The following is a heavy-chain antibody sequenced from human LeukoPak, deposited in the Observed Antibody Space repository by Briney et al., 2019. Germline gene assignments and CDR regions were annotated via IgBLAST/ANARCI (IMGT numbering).Heavy chain of an antibody. D-gene: IGHD3-3*01. CDR3: ARKVRFLEWLSGGFDY. CDR1: GYTFTSYA. Sequence: ASVKVSCKASGYTFTSYAMHWVRQAPGQRLEWMGWINAGNGNTKYSQKFQGRVTITRDTSASTAYMELSSLRSEDTAVYYCARKVRFLEWLSGGFDYWGQGTLVTVSS. J-gene: IGHJ4*02. V-gene: IGHV1-3*01. CDR2: INAGNGNT.